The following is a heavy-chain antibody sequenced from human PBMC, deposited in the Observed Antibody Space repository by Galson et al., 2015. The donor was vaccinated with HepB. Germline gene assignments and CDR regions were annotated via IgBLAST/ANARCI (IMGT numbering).Heavy chain of an antibody. J-gene: IGHJ4*02. D-gene: IGHD6-13*01. Sequence: SETLSLTCTVSGGSISISNYYWGWIRQPPGKGLEWIGSIYYSGNTYYTPSLKSRVTISVDTSKNQFSLKLSSVTAADTAVYYCSRQTSSTWGYYFDYWGQGILVTVSS. CDR1: GGSISISNYY. CDR2: IYYSGNT. V-gene: IGHV4-39*01. CDR3: SRQTSSTWGYYFDY.